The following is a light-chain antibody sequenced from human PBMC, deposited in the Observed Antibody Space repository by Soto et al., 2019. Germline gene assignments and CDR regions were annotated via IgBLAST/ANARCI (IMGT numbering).Light chain of an antibody. Sequence: QSALTQPPSASGSPGQSVTISCTGTSSDVGGYNFASWYQQYPGKVPKLMVYEVNKRPSGVPDRFSGSKSGNTASLTVSGLQADDEADYYCTSYAGGNNVFGTGTKLTVL. J-gene: IGLJ1*01. V-gene: IGLV2-8*01. CDR3: TSYAGGNNV. CDR1: SSDVGGYNF. CDR2: EVN.